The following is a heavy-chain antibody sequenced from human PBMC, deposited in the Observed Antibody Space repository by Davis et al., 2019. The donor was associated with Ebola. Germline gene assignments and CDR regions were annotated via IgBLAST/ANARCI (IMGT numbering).Heavy chain of an antibody. J-gene: IGHJ4*02. CDR1: GYRFIDHP. CDR2: IFPHDSDT. CDR3: ARGLSYDIFSGYGY. D-gene: IGHD3-9*01. V-gene: IGHV5-51*01. Sequence: GESLKISCQASGYRFIDHPIAWVRQTPDKGLEWMGIIFPHDSDTRYSPSFQDQVTISADKSISTAYLQWSSLKASDTAIYYCARGLSYDIFSGYGYWGQGTLVTVSS.